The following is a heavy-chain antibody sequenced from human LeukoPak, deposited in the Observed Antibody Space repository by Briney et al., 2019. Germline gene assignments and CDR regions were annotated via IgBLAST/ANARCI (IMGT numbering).Heavy chain of an antibody. CDR3: ASVTQHSYGSRGSFDY. J-gene: IGHJ4*02. CDR1: GGSFSGYY. D-gene: IGHD5-18*01. V-gene: IGHV4-34*01. CDR2: INHSGST. Sequence: SETLSLTCAVYGGSFSGYYWSWIRQPPGKGLERIGEINHSGSTNYNPSLKSRVTISVDTSKNQFSLKLSSVTAADTAVYYCASVTQHSYGSRGSFDYWGQGTLVTVSS.